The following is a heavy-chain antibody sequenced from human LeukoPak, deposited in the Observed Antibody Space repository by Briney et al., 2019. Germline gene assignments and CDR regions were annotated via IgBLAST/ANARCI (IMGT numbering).Heavy chain of an antibody. CDR1: GFTFSTYA. Sequence: GRSLRLSCAASGFTFSTYAMHWARQAPGKGLEWVAVISNDGRNEYYVDSVKGRFTISRDNSKNTLYLQMNSLRTEDTAVYYCARGSYITSWYMDSWGQGTLVTVSS. CDR2: ISNDGRNE. CDR3: ARGSYITSWYMDS. D-gene: IGHD6-13*01. V-gene: IGHV3-30*04. J-gene: IGHJ4*02.